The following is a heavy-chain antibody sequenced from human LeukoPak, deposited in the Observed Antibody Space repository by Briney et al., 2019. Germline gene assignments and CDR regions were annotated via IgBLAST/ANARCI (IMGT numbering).Heavy chain of an antibody. Sequence: GGSLRLSCAASGFTFSSYSMNWVRQAPGKGLEWVSSISSSSSYIYYADSVKGRFTISRDNAKNSLYLQMNSLRAEDTAVYYCASGPDLWCGELSRGQGTLVTVSS. CDR2: ISSSSSYI. J-gene: IGHJ4*02. V-gene: IGHV3-21*01. CDR3: ASGPDLWCGELS. CDR1: GFTFSSYS. D-gene: IGHD3-10*01.